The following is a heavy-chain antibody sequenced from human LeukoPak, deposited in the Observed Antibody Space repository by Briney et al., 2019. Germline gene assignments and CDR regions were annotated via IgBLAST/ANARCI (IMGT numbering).Heavy chain of an antibody. D-gene: IGHD3-9*01. J-gene: IGHJ4*02. Sequence: GGSLRLSCAASGFTFDDYAMHWVRHAPGKGLEWVSLISGDGGSTYYADSVKGRFTISRDNSKNSLYLQMNSLRTEDTALYYCAKDNDILTGYEYYYFDYWGQGTLVTVSS. CDR1: GFTFDDYA. CDR2: ISGDGGST. V-gene: IGHV3-43*02. CDR3: AKDNDILTGYEYYYFDY.